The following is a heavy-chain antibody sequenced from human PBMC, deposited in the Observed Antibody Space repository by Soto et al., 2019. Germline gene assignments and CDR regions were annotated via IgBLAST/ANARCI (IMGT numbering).Heavy chain of an antibody. Sequence: ASVKVSCKASGYTFTSYGISWVRQAPGQGLEWMGWISAYNGNTNYAQKLQGRVTMTTDTSTGTAYMELKSLRSGDTAVYYCARLLTTVTTAGMDVWGQGTTVTVSS. CDR1: GYTFTSYG. J-gene: IGHJ6*02. V-gene: IGHV1-18*01. CDR2: ISAYNGNT. D-gene: IGHD4-17*01. CDR3: ARLLTTVTTAGMDV.